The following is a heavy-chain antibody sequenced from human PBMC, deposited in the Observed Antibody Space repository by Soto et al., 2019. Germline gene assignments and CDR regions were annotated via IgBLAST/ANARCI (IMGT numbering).Heavy chain of an antibody. CDR3: ARGRYCLTGRCFPNWFDS. CDR1: GYSFTSYW. V-gene: IGHV5-51*01. D-gene: IGHD2-15*01. Sequence: GESLKISCKGSGYSFTSYWIGWVRQMPGKGLEWMGIIYPGDSDTRYSPSFQGQVTISLDTSKSQFSLTVTSVTAADTAVYFCARGRYCLTGRCFPNWFDSWGQGTLVTVSS. CDR2: IYPGDSDT. J-gene: IGHJ5*01.